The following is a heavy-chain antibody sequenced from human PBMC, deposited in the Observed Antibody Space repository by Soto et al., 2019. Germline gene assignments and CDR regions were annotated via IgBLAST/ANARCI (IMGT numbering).Heavy chain of an antibody. D-gene: IGHD6-13*01. CDR2: IYYSGNT. CDR1: GGSVSSSSYY. J-gene: IGHJ4*02. V-gene: IGHV4-39*01. Sequence: SETLSLTCTVSGGSVSSSSYYWGWIRQPPGKGLEWIGSIYYSGNTYYNPSLKSRVTISVDTSKNQFSLKLSSVTAADTAVYYCARRAGGYSSSWWSSEGLDYWGQGTLVTVSS. CDR3: ARRAGGYSSSWWSSEGLDY.